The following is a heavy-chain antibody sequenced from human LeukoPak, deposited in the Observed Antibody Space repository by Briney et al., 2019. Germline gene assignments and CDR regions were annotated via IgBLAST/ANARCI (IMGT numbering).Heavy chain of an antibody. CDR3: AKRGIVIRGILVIGYHQEAYHYDF. D-gene: IGHD3-10*01. Sequence: PGGSLRLSCAASGFTLSSYAMSWVRQAPGKELEWVSYISERGGSTTYADSVKGRFTISRDTSLNTLYLQMTSLRAEDTAVYFCAKRGIVIRGILVIGYHQEAYHYDFWGQGVLVTVSS. V-gene: IGHV3-23*01. J-gene: IGHJ4*02. CDR2: ISERGGST. CDR1: GFTLSSYA.